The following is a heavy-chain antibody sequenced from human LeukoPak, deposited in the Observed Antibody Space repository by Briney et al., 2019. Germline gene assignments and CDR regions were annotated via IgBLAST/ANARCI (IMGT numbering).Heavy chain of an antibody. CDR2: IYYSGST. D-gene: IGHD1-26*01. CDR1: GGSFSGYY. J-gene: IGHJ4*02. Sequence: SGTLSLTCAVYGGSFSGYYWSWIRQPPGKGLEWIGYIYYSGSTNYNPSLKSRVTISVDTSKNQFSLKLSSVTAADTAVYYCARGEWDLLFDYWGQGTLVTVSS. CDR3: ARGEWDLLFDY. V-gene: IGHV4-59*01.